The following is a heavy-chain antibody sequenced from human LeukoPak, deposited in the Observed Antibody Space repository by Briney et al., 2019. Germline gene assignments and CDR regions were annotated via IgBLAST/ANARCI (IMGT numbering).Heavy chain of an antibody. CDR2: IYTSGST. Sequence: SQTLSLTCTVSGGSISSGSYYWSWIRQPAGKGLEWIGRIYTSGSTNYNPSLKSRVTISVDTSKNQFSLKLSSVTAADTAVYYCARTLSRGGLDYWGQGTLVTVSS. V-gene: IGHV4-61*02. CDR1: GGSISSGSYY. CDR3: ARTLSRGGLDY. D-gene: IGHD3-10*01. J-gene: IGHJ4*02.